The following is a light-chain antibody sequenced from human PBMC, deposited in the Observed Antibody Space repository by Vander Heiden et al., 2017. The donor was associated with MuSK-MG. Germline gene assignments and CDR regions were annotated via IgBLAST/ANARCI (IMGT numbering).Light chain of an antibody. CDR1: QGISSY. J-gene: IGKJ5*01. CDR2: SAS. Sequence: DIQLTQSPSSLSASVGDRVTITGRVSQGISSYLNWYRQKPGKVPKLLIYSASNLQSGVPSRFSGSGSGTDFTLTISSLQPEDVATYYGQQTDNAPHTFGQGTRVEIK. V-gene: IGKV1-27*01. CDR3: QQTDNAPHT.